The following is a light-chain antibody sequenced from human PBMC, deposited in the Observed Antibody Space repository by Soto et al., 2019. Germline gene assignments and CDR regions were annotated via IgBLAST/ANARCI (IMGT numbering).Light chain of an antibody. J-gene: IGLJ2*01. CDR1: SSNIGSNT. CDR3: AAWDDSLNGLV. V-gene: IGLV1-44*01. Sequence: QSVLTQPPSASGTPGQRVTISCSGSSSNIGSNTVNWYQQLPGTAPKLLIYSDNQRPSGVPDRFSVSKSGTSVSLAISGLQSDDEAEYYCAAWDDSLNGLVFGGGTKVTVL. CDR2: SDN.